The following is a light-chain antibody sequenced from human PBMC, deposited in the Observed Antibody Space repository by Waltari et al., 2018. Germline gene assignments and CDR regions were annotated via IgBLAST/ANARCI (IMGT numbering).Light chain of an antibody. V-gene: IGKV3-11*01. J-gene: IGKJ4*01. CDR3: QQRSNWPLT. CDR2: SAS. CDR1: QSVISS. Sequence: EIVLTQSPATLSLSPGERATLSCRASQSVISSLAWYQQKPGQAPRLLIYSASNRATGIPARFSGSGSGTDFTLTISNLEPEDFAVYYCQQRSNWPLTFGGGTKVEIK.